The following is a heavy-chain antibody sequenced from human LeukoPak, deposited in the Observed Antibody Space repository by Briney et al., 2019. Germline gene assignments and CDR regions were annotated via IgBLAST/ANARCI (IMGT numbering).Heavy chain of an antibody. CDR3: AKGVTRYSSGWVDY. Sequence: PGGSLRLSCAASGFTVSSYAMSWVRQAPGKGLEWVSAISGSGGSTYYADSVKGRFTISRDNSKNTLYLQMNSLRAEDTAVYYCAKGVTRYSSGWVDYWGQGTLVTVSS. D-gene: IGHD6-19*01. V-gene: IGHV3-23*01. J-gene: IGHJ4*02. CDR1: GFTVSSYA. CDR2: ISGSGGST.